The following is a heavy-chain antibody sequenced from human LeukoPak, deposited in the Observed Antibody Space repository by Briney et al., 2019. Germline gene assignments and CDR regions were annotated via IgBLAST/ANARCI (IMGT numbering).Heavy chain of an antibody. CDR2: INHSGST. CDR1: GGSFSGYY. CDR3: ARAIVVVPAAIRLVMSSWYNWFDP. D-gene: IGHD2-2*01. J-gene: IGHJ5*02. V-gene: IGHV4-34*01. Sequence: SETLSLTCAVYGGSFSGYYWSWIRQPPGKGLEWIGEINHSGSTNYNPSLKSRVTISVDTSKNQFSLKLSSVTAADTAVYYCARAIVVVPAAIRLVMSSWYNWFDPWGQGTLVTVSS.